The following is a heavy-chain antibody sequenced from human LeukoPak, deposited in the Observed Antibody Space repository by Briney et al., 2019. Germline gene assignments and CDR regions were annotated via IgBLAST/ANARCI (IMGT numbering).Heavy chain of an antibody. V-gene: IGHV1-2*04. D-gene: IGHD3-10*01. J-gene: IGHJ6*02. Sequence: ASVKVSCKASGYTFTGYYMHWVRQAPGQGLEWMGWINPNSGGTNYAQKFQGWVTMTRDTSISTAYMELSRLRSDDTAVYYCARGGGPYGSGSYYPPQNYYYGTDVWGQGTTVTVSS. CDR1: GYTFTGYY. CDR3: ARGGGPYGSGSYYPPQNYYYGTDV. CDR2: INPNSGGT.